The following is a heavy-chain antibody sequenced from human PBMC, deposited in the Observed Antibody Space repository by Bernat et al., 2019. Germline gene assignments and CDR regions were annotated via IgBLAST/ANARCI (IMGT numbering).Heavy chain of an antibody. CDR2: IFWNGHT. CDR3: ARRRGEHWSGGYFDF. J-gene: IGHJ4*02. CDR1: GFSLSTSGVG. D-gene: IGHD1-26*01. V-gene: IGHV2-5*01. Sequence: QITLKESGPTLVKPSQTLTLTCTFSGFSLSTSGVGVGWIRQPPGKALEWLALIFWNGHTHHNPSLMTRLSITKDTSTGQVVLTMTTMDPADTATYYCARRRGEHWSGGYFDFWGQGTLVTVSS.